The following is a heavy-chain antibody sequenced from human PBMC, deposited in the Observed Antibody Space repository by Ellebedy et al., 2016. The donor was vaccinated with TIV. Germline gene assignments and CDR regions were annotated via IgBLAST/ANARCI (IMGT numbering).Heavy chain of an antibody. V-gene: IGHV3-11*01. CDR3: AKARSTVTTPLDY. CDR2: ISSSGSTI. Sequence: GESLKISXVASGFTFSDYYMTWVRQAPGKGLEWVSYISSSGSTIYYADSVKGRFTISRDNSKNTLYLQMDSLRAEDTAVYYCAKARSTVTTPLDYWGQGTLVTVSS. D-gene: IGHD4-11*01. CDR1: GFTFSDYY. J-gene: IGHJ4*02.